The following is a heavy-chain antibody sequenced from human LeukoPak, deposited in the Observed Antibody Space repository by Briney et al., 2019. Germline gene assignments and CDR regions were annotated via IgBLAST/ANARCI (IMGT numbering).Heavy chain of an antibody. J-gene: IGHJ3*02. V-gene: IGHV4-4*07. CDR3: ARPGWGSGRYAFDI. CDR2: IYTSGST. Sequence: SETLSLTCTVSGGSITSYYWSWIRQPAGKGLEWIGRIYTSGSTNYNPSLKSRVTISVDKSNNQFSLNLTSVTAADTAVYYCARPGWGSGRYAFDIWGQGTMVTVSS. CDR1: GGSITSYY. D-gene: IGHD3-10*01.